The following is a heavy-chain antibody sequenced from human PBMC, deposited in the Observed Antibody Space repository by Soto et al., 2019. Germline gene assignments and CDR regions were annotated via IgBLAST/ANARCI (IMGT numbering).Heavy chain of an antibody. D-gene: IGHD3-9*01. V-gene: IGHV1-3*01. CDR2: INAGNGNT. CDR3: ARTGDRLRYFDWLSGWFDA. J-gene: IGHJ5*02. CDR1: GYTFTSYA. Sequence: ASVKVSCKASGYTFTSYAMHWVRQAPGQRLEWMGWINAGNGNTKYSQKFQGRVTITRDTSASTAYMELSSLRSEDTAVYYCARTGDRLRYFDWLSGWFDAWGQGTLVTVSS.